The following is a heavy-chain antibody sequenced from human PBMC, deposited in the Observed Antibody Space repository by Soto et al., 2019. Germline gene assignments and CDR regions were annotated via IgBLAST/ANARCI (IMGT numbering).Heavy chain of an antibody. CDR3: AREYSSSSDFDY. D-gene: IGHD6-6*01. Sequence: TLSVTCTVSVGSISSGGYYWSWIRQHPGKGLEWIGYIYYSGSTYYNPSLKSRVTISVDTSKNQFSLKLSSVTAADTAVYYCAREYSSSSDFDYWGQGTLVTVSS. J-gene: IGHJ4*02. CDR1: VGSISSGGYY. V-gene: IGHV4-31*03. CDR2: IYYSGST.